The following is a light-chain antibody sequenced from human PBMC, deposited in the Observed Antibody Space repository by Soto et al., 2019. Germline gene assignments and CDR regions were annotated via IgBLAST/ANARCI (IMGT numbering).Light chain of an antibody. J-gene: IGLJ7*01. V-gene: IGLV3-21*04. CDR1: NFEPGT. CDR3: QIWDTDTNHAV. CDR2: YDV. Sequence: SYELTQPPSVSVAPGRTARITCGGDNFEPGTVHWYQQKPGQAPLLVISYDVDRPSGVPERFSGSNSGITATLTISRVEAGDEADYYCQIWDTDTNHAVFGGGTQLTVL.